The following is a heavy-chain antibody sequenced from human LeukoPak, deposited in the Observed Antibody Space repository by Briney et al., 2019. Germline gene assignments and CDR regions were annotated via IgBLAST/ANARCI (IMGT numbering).Heavy chain of an antibody. CDR1: GGSLSSSSYY. D-gene: IGHD3-3*01. V-gene: IGHV4-39*01. J-gene: IGHJ5*02. Sequence: PSETLSLTCTVSGGSLSSSSYYWGWIRQPPGKGLEWISSIYYSGDTYYNPSLKSRVTTSIDTSKSQFSLRLSSVTAADTAVYYCARQYDFWSGYWGNWFDPWPGNPGHRLL. CDR2: IYYSGDT. CDR3: ARQYDFWSGYWGNWFDP.